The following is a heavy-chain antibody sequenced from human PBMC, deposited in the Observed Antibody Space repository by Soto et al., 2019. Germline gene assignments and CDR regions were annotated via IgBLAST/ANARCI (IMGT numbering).Heavy chain of an antibody. CDR1: GFTFSSYG. CDR3: AKDRGFYDFWSGYRANEYYYYGMDV. J-gene: IGHJ6*02. D-gene: IGHD3-3*01. CDR2: ISYDGSNK. V-gene: IGHV3-30*18. Sequence: HPGGSLRLSCAASGFTFSSYGMHWVRQAPGKGLEWVAVISYDGSNKYYADSVKGRFTISRDNSKNTLYLQMNSLRAEDTAVYYCAKDRGFYDFWSGYRANEYYYYGMDVWGQGTTVTVSS.